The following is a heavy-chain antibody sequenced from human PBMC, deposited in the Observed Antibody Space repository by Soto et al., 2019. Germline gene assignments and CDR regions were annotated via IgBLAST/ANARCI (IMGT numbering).Heavy chain of an antibody. Sequence: SETLSLTCAVSSGSISTSNWWSWVRQPPGKGLEWIGEIYHSGSTNYNPSLKSRVTMSMDKSKNQFSLRLSSVTAADTAVYYCARGDGSNWRGIDYWGQGTLVTVSS. J-gene: IGHJ4*02. CDR2: IYHSGST. V-gene: IGHV4-4*02. CDR3: ARGDGSNWRGIDY. D-gene: IGHD6-13*01. CDR1: SGSISTSNW.